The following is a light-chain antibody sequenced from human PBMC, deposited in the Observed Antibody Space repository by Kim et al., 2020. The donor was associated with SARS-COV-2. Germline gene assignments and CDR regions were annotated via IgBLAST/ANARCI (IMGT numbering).Light chain of an antibody. V-gene: IGKV3-20*01. CDR1: QSVTSNY. CDR3: QQYGSSPRT. J-gene: IGKJ4*01. CDR2: GAS. Sequence: SPGERATLPCRASQSVTSNYLAWYQQKPGQAPRLRIYGASSRATGIPDRFSGSGSGTDFTLTISSLEPEDFVVYYCQQYGSSPRTFGGGTKVDIK.